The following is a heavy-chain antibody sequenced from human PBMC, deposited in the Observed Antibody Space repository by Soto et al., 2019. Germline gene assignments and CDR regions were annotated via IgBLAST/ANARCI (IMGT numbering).Heavy chain of an antibody. Sequence: QVQLVQSGAEVKKPGASVKVSCKTSGYTFTTYGISWVRQAPGQGLEWMGWISGYNGNTNYAQKFQGRVTMTTDTSPSTAYMELRSLRSADTAVYYCAKGYNYGYGDYWGLGTLITVSS. V-gene: IGHV1-18*01. CDR3: AKGYNYGYGDY. D-gene: IGHD5-18*01. CDR2: ISGYNGNT. CDR1: GYTFTTYG. J-gene: IGHJ4*02.